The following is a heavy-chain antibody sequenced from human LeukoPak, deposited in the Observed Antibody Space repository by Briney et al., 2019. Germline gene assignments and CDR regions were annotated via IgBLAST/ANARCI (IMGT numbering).Heavy chain of an antibody. Sequence: ATVKVSCKAPGDTFTDYYMHWVVQAPGKGLEWMGRVDPEDGEAKYAEKFQGRVILSADTSTDTAYMELSSLRSEDTAVYYCATGESIGGAYDYWAREPWSPSPQ. V-gene: IGHV1-69-2*01. D-gene: IGHD1-26*01. CDR2: VDPEDGEA. CDR3: ATGESIGGAYDY. CDR1: GDTFTDYY. J-gene: IGHJ4*02.